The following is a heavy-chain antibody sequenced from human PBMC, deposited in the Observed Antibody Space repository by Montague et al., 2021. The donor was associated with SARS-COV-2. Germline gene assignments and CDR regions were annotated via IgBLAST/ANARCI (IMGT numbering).Heavy chain of an antibody. V-gene: IGHV4-39*07. CDR2: IYYTGST. CDR1: GGSISSSSYY. J-gene: IGHJ6*02. Sequence: ETLSLTCTVSGGSISSSSYYWGWIRQPPGKGLEWLGSIYYTGSTYYNPSLKSRVTISVDTSKNQFSLKLSSVTAADTAVYYCARDTRIAMLVVVTRYGLDVGGQGTTVTVSS. CDR3: ARDTRIAMLVVVTRYGLDV. D-gene: IGHD3-22*01.